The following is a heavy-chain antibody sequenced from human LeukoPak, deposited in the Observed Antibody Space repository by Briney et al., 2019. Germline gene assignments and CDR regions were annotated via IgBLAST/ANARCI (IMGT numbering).Heavy chain of an antibody. CDR3: ARSSHNNYWYFDY. V-gene: IGHV3-20*04. CDR1: GFIFDDYG. Sequence: GGALRLSCAASGFIFDDYGMSWVRRAPGKGLEWVSGINWNGGSTGYADSVKGRFTISRDNAKNSLYLQMNSLRAEDTALYYCARSSHNNYWYFDYWGQGTLVTVSS. CDR2: INWNGGST. D-gene: IGHD1-1*01. J-gene: IGHJ4*02.